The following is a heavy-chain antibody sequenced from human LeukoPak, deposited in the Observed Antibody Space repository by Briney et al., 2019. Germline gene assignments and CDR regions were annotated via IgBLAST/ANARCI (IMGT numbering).Heavy chain of an antibody. CDR1: GFTFSSHW. Sequence: GGSLRLSCAASGFTFSSHWMHWVRQAPGKGLVWVSRISSDGTNTNYADSVKGRFTNSRDNAKNTLYLQMNSLRAEDTAVYYCARDPAPSYFDYWGQGTLVTVPS. CDR2: ISSDGTNT. CDR3: ARDPAPSYFDY. V-gene: IGHV3-74*01. J-gene: IGHJ4*02.